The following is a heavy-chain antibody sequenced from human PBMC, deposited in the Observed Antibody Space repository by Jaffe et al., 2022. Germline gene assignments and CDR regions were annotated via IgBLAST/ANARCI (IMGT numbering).Heavy chain of an antibody. Sequence: QVQLVQSGAEVKKPGASVKVSCKVSGYTLTELSMHWVRQAPGKGLEWMGGFDPEDGETIYAQKFQGRVTMTEDTSTDTAYMELSSLRSEDTAVYYCATDLVYCSSTSCYQGWFDPWGQGTLVTVSS. CDR2: FDPEDGET. CDR3: ATDLVYCSSTSCYQGWFDP. CDR1: GYTLTELS. V-gene: IGHV1-24*01. D-gene: IGHD2-2*01. J-gene: IGHJ5*02.